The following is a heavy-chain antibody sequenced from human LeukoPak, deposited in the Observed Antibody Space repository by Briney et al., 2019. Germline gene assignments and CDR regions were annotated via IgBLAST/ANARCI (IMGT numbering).Heavy chain of an antibody. CDR2: ISYDGSNK. Sequence: QPGGSLRLSCAASGFTFSSYAMSWVRQAPGKGLEWVAVISYDGSNKYYADSVKGRFTISRDNSKNTLYLQMNSLRAEDTAVYYCAKHWGPQWGLPLFDYWGQGTLVTVSS. CDR3: AKHWGPQWGLPLFDY. V-gene: IGHV3-30*18. J-gene: IGHJ4*02. D-gene: IGHD1-26*01. CDR1: GFTFSSYA.